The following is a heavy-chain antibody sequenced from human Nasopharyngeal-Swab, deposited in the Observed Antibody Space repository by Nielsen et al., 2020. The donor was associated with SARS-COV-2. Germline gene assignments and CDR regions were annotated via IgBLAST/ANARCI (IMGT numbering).Heavy chain of an antibody. D-gene: IGHD5-12*01. CDR1: GYTFTSYY. V-gene: IGHV1-46*01. CDR2: INPSGGST. Sequence: ASVKVSCKASGYTFTSYYMHWVRQAPGQGLEWMGIINPSGGSTSYAQKFQGRVTMTRDTSTSTVYMELSSLRSEDTAVYYCARAGRGYSNGEIDGFHYMDVWGRRTAVAVSS. CDR3: ARAGRGYSNGEIDGFHYMDV. J-gene: IGHJ6*03.